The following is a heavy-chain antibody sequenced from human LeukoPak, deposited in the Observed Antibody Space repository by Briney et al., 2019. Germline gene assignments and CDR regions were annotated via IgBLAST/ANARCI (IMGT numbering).Heavy chain of an antibody. CDR3: ARDNTVSDAFDI. J-gene: IGHJ3*02. Sequence: ASVKVSCKASGYTFTGYYMHWVRQAPGQGLEWMGWINPNSGGTNYAQKCQGRVTMTRDTSISTAYMELSRLRSDDTAVYYCARDNTVSDAFDIWGQGTMVTVSS. D-gene: IGHD4-17*01. CDR2: INPNSGGT. CDR1: GYTFTGYY. V-gene: IGHV1-2*02.